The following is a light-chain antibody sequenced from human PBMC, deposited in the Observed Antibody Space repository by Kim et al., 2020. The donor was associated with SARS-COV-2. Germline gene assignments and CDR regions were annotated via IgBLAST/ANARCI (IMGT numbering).Light chain of an antibody. Sequence: SVAISCCGSSDNIDNMYVSWYQQRPATAPKPFIYANAERPSGIPDRFSGSKSGTSANLYITGLHTEDEADYYCGTWDTSLNTVVFGGGTQLTVL. CDR2: ANA. CDR1: SDNIDNMY. V-gene: IGLV1-51*01. CDR3: GTWDTSLNTVV. J-gene: IGLJ2*01.